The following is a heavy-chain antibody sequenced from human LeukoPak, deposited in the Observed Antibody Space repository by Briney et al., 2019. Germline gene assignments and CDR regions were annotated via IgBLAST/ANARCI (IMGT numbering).Heavy chain of an antibody. Sequence: AESLRLSCAVSGFPFSSYSMNWVRQAPGKGLEWVSYISAGGSNIYYLDAVKGRFTVSRDNTMNSLFLQMDRPRAEDTAIYYCVRVKGTYFDFWGQGTPVTVSS. V-gene: IGHV3-48*01. D-gene: IGHD1-1*01. J-gene: IGHJ4*02. CDR1: GFPFSSYS. CDR3: VRVKGTYFDF. CDR2: ISAGGSNI.